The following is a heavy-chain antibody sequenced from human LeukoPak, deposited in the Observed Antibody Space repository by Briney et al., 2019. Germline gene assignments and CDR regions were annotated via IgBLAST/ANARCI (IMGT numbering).Heavy chain of an antibody. V-gene: IGHV4-34*01. CDR1: GGSFSGYY. Sequence: SGTLSLTCAVYGGSFSGYYWSWIRQPPGKGLEWIGDINHSGSTNYNPSLKSRVTISVDTSKNQFSLKLSSVTAADTAVYYCARSPPLYDFWSGYNYYYMDVWGKGTTVTVSS. J-gene: IGHJ6*03. CDR2: INHSGST. CDR3: ARSPPLYDFWSGYNYYYMDV. D-gene: IGHD3-3*01.